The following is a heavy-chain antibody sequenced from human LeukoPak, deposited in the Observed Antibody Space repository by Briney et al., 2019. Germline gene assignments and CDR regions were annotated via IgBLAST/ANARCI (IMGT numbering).Heavy chain of an antibody. Sequence: GGSLRLSCAASGFSVTSNHMNWVRQAPGKGLEWVSIIYTGGTTHYADSLNDRFTISRDDSINTLYLQMYSLRAEDTAVYYCARDSSSYYFDYWGQGTLVTVSS. J-gene: IGHJ4*02. CDR3: ARDSSSYYFDY. CDR1: GFSVTSNH. CDR2: IYTGGTT. V-gene: IGHV3-66*01. D-gene: IGHD6-6*01.